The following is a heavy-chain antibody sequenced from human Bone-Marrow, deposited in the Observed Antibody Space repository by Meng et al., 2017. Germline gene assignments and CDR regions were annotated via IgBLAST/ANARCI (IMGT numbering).Heavy chain of an antibody. CDR3: ARAFDNPYYFDY. Sequence: SETLSLTCAVSGYSIISGYFWSWIRQPPGKGLEWIGYIYYSGSTNYNPSLKSRVTISVDTSKNQFSLKLSSVAVADTAVYYCARAFDNPYYFDYWGQGTLVTVSS. D-gene: IGHD1-1*01. CDR1: GYSIISGYF. CDR2: IYYSGST. J-gene: IGHJ4*02. V-gene: IGHV4-61*01.